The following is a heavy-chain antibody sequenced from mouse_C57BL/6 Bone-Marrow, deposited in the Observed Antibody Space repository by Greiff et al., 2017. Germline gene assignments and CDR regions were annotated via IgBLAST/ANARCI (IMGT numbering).Heavy chain of an antibody. J-gene: IGHJ2*01. CDR1: GFNIKDDY. D-gene: IGHD2-2*01. V-gene: IGHV14-4*01. CDR2: IDPENGDT. CDR3: TTEVKDY. Sequence: EVQLQQSGAELVRPGASVKLSCTASGFNIKDDYMHWVKQRPEQGLEWIGWIDPENGDTEYASKFQGKATITADTSSNTAYLQLSSLPSEDTAVYYCTTEVKDYWGQGTTLTVSS.